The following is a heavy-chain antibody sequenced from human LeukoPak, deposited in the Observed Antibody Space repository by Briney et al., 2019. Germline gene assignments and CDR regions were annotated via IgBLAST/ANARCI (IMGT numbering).Heavy chain of an antibody. D-gene: IGHD2-21*02. J-gene: IGHJ4*02. CDR1: GDSLTSNNYF. V-gene: IGHV4-39*01. CDR2: IYYSGVT. Sequence: SETLSLTCILSGDSLTSNNYFWSWIRQSPGKGLEWLGSIYYSGVTYYGPSFKSRLTISLDTSNNQFSLRLDSVTAADTALYYCARRSFCAGDCLCLDYWGQGILVTVSS. CDR3: ARRSFCAGDCLCLDY.